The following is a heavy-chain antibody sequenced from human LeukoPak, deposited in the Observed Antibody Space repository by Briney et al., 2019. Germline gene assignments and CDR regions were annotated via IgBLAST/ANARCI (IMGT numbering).Heavy chain of an antibody. CDR3: AKDYSYGPYYYYYYMDV. J-gene: IGHJ6*03. CDR1: GFTFSSYS. CDR2: ISSSSSYI. Sequence: PGGSLRLSCAASGFTFSSYSMNWVRQAPGKGLEWVSSISSSSSYIYYADSVKGRFTISRDNAKNTLYLQMNSLRAEDTAVYYCAKDYSYGPYYYYYYMDVWGKGTTVTVSS. D-gene: IGHD5-18*01. V-gene: IGHV3-21*01.